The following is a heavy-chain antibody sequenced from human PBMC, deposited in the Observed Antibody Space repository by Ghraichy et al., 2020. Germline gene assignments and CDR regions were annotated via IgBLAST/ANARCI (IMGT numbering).Heavy chain of an antibody. Sequence: SETLSLTCTVSGGSISSSSYYRGWIRQPPGKGLEWIGSIYYSGSTYYNPSLKSRVTISVDTSKNQFSLKLSSVTAADTAVYYCARGVGATISDYWGQGTLVTVSS. V-gene: IGHV4-39*01. CDR1: GGSISSSSYY. CDR2: IYYSGST. D-gene: IGHD1-26*01. CDR3: ARGVGATISDY. J-gene: IGHJ4*02.